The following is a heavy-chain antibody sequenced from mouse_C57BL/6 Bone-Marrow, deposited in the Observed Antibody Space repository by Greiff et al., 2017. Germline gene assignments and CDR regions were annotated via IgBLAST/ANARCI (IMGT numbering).Heavy chain of an antibody. CDR2: IYPRSGNT. J-gene: IGHJ2*01. V-gene: IGHV1-81*01. CDR3: ARYRYYGSSDY. Sequence: VQLQQSGAELARPGASVKLSCKASGYTFTSYGLSWVKQRTGQGLEWIGEIYPRSGNTYYNEKFKGMATLTADKSSSTAYMELRSLTSEDSAVYFCARYRYYGSSDYWGQGTTLTVSS. CDR1: GYTFTSYG. D-gene: IGHD1-1*01.